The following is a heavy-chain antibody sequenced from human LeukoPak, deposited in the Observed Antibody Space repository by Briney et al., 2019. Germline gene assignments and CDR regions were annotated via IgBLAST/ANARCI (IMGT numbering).Heavy chain of an antibody. D-gene: IGHD6-13*01. J-gene: IGHJ6*03. Sequence: PGGSLRLSCAASGFTFSSYSMNWVRQAPGKGLGWVSSIISSSSYIYYADSVKGRFTISRDNAKNSLYLQMNSLRAEDTAVYYCARWDSSSWYYHYYYYMDVWGKGTTVTVSS. V-gene: IGHV3-21*01. CDR3: ARWDSSSWYYHYYYYMDV. CDR1: GFTFSSYS. CDR2: IISSSSYI.